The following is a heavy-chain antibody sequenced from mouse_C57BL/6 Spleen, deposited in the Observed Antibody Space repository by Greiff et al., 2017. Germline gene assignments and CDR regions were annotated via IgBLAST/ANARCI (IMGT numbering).Heavy chain of an antibody. CDR1: GYTFTSYW. CDR2: IDPNSGGT. D-gene: IGHD1-1*01. CDR3: ARSGPNYGSSGGYYAMDY. J-gene: IGHJ4*01. V-gene: IGHV1-72*01. Sequence: VQLQQPGAELVKPGASVKLSCKASGYTFTSYWMHWVKQRPGRGLEWIGRIDPNSGGTKYNEKFKSKATLTVDKPSSTAYMQLSSLTSEVSAVYYCARSGPNYGSSGGYYAMDYWGQGTSVTVSS.